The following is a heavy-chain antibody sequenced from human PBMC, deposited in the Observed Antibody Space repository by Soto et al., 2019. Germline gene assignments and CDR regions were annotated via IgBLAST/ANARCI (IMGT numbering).Heavy chain of an antibody. CDR3: AREGVRQGSGPYYYCGMDV. J-gene: IGHJ6*02. CDR2: ISSSSSYI. D-gene: IGHD3-10*01. CDR1: GFTFSSYS. Sequence: EVQLVESGGGLVKPGGSLRLSCAASGFTFSSYSMNWVRQAPGKGLEWVSSISSSSSYIYYADSVKGRFTIARDNARXXLXXQMKSLRAEDTLVYYCAREGVRQGSGPYYYCGMDVWGQGTTVTVS. V-gene: IGHV3-21*01.